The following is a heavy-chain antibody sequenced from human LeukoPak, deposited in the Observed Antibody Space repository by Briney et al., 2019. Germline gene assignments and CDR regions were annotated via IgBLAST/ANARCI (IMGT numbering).Heavy chain of an antibody. J-gene: IGHJ4*02. Sequence: GASVKVSCKASGYTFTSYGISWVRQAPGQGLEWMGSISPYNGNTNYAERLQGRVIMTTDTSTRTAYLELRSLRSDDTAVFYCARDQYDNVWGSYRPYSDYWGQGTLVTVSS. CDR3: ARDQYDNVWGSYRPYSDY. D-gene: IGHD3-16*02. CDR1: GYTFTSYG. CDR2: ISPYNGNT. V-gene: IGHV1-18*04.